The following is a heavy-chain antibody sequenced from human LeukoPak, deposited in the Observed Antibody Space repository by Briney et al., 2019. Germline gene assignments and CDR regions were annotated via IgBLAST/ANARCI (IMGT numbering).Heavy chain of an antibody. CDR1: GYSFTSYW. D-gene: IGHD3-3*01. J-gene: IGHJ4*02. V-gene: IGHV5-10-1*01. CDR2: IDPSDSYT. Sequence: GESLKISCKGSGYSFTSYWISWVRQMPGKGLEWMGRIDPSDSYTNYSPSFQGRVTISADKSISTAYLQWSSLKASDTAMYYCARTYYDFWSGYSGGFDYWGQGTLVTVSS. CDR3: ARTYYDFWSGYSGGFDY.